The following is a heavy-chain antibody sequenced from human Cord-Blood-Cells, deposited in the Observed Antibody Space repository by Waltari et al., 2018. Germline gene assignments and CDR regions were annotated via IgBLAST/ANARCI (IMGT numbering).Heavy chain of an antibody. J-gene: IGHJ4*02. D-gene: IGHD1-7*01. Sequence: QMQLVQSGPEVKKPGTSVKVSCTASGFTFTTSSVLWVRQARGQRREGIGWIVVGSGNTNYAQKFQERVTITRDMSTSTAYMELSSLRSEDTAVYYCTVRGWNYDDYFDYWGQGTLVTVSS. CDR2: IVVGSGNT. CDR3: TVRGWNYDDYFDY. CDR1: GFTFTTSS. V-gene: IGHV1-58*01.